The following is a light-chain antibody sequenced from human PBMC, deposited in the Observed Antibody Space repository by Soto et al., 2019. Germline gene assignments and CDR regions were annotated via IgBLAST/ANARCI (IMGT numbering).Light chain of an antibody. V-gene: IGKV3-20*01. J-gene: IGKJ1*01. CDR1: QSVSSSY. CDR2: GAS. Sequence: EIVLTQSPGTLSLSPGERATLSCRASQSVSSSYLAWYQQKPGQAPRLLIYGASSRATGIPDGWSGSGSGTTFTLTISRLEPEDFAVYYCQQYGSSPSWTFGQGTRVEIK. CDR3: QQYGSSPSWT.